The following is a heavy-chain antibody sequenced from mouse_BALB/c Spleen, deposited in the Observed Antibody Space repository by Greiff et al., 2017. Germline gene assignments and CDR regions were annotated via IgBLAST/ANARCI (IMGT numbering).Heavy chain of an antibody. D-gene: IGHD1-2*01. CDR3: NAFTTARGFAY. CDR1: GFNIKDYY. V-gene: IGHV14-4*02. CDR2: IDPENGDT. J-gene: IGHJ3*01. Sequence: EVQLQQSGAELVRSGASVKLSCTASGFNIKDYYMHWVKQRPEQGLEWIGWIDPENGDTEYAPKFQGKATMTADTSSNTAYLQLSSLTSEDTAVYYCNAFTTARGFAYWGQGTLVTVSS.